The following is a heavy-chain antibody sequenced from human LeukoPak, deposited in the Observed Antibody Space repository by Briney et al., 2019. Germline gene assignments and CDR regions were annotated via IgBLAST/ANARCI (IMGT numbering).Heavy chain of an antibody. CDR2: IYYSGST. D-gene: IGHD3-16*01. CDR1: GGSISSYY. V-gene: IGHV4-59*01. Sequence: PSETLSPTCTVSGGSISSYYWSWIRQPPGKGLEWIGYIYYSGSTNYNPSLKSRVTISVDTSKNQFSLNLTSVTAADTAVYYCARFTPQGYGWGGYNRFDPWGQGTLVTVSS. CDR3: ARFTPQGYGWGGYNRFDP. J-gene: IGHJ5*02.